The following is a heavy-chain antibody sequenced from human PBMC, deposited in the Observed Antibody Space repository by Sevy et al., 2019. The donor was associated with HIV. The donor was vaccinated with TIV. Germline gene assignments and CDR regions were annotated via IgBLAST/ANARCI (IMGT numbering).Heavy chain of an antibody. D-gene: IGHD3-16*02. V-gene: IGHV3-30*18. CDR3: AKDLRSITFGGVIVYYYYYGMDV. J-gene: IGHJ6*02. CDR2: ISYDGSNK. Sequence: GGSLRLSCAASGFTFSSYGMHWVRQAPGKGLEWVAVISYDGSNKYYADSVKGRFTISRDNSKSTLYLQMNSLRAEDTAVYYCAKDLRSITFGGVIVYYYYYGMDVWGQGTTVTVSS. CDR1: GFTFSSYG.